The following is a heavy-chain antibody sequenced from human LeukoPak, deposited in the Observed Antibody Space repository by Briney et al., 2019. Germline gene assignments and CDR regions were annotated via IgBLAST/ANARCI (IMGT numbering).Heavy chain of an antibody. D-gene: IGHD2-15*01. CDR2: IWSDGNNK. CDR1: GFTFSSYA. V-gene: IGHV3-33*01. Sequence: GESLRLSCAASGFTFSSYAMHWVRQAPGKGLEWVAIIWSDGNNKYYADPVEGRFTISRDTSKNTLFLQMNSLRAEDTAVYYCARDRLYSRGGNRFDPWGQGTLVTVSS. J-gene: IGHJ5*02. CDR3: ARDRLYSRGGNRFDP.